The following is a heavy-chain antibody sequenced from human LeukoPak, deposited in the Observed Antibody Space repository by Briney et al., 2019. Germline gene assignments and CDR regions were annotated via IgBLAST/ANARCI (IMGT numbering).Heavy chain of an antibody. CDR2: INHSGST. V-gene: IGHV4-34*01. CDR1: GGSFSGYY. D-gene: IGHD3-10*01. Sequence: SETLSLTCAVYGGSFSGYYWSWIRQPPGKGLEWIGEINHSGSTNYNPSLKSRVTISVDTSKNQFSLKLSSVTAADAAVYYCARGSGYPARTLDYWGQGTLVTVSS. CDR3: ARGSGYPARTLDY. J-gene: IGHJ4*02.